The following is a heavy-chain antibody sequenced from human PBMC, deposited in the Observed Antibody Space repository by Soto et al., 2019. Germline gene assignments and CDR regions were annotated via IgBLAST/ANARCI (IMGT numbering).Heavy chain of an antibody. V-gene: IGHV4-59*01. D-gene: IGHD4-17*01. Sequence: SETLSLTCTVSGGSISSYYWSWIRQPPGKGLEWIGHIYYSGSTNYNPSLKSRVTISVDTSKNQFSLKLSSVTAADTAVYYCARASPGYGAYGYWGQGTLVTVSS. CDR1: GGSISSYY. J-gene: IGHJ4*02. CDR3: ARASPGYGAYGY. CDR2: IYYSGST.